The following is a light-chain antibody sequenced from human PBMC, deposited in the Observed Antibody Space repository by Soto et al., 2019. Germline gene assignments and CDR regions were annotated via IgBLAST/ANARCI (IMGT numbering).Light chain of an antibody. V-gene: IGKV1-5*03. J-gene: IGKJ1*01. CDR1: QSIDTW. CDR2: KVS. CDR3: QHYKFFPWT. Sequence: TLSASVGDRVTITCRASQSIDTWLAWYQQKPGEVPKVLIYKVSNLQRGVPSRFSGSGSGTEFTLTISGLQPDDFATYYCQHYKFFPWTFGQGTKVDIK.